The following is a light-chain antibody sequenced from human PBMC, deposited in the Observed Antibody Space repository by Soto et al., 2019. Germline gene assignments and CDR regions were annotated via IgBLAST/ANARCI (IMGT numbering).Light chain of an antibody. CDR3: SSCAGRNNLV. Sequence: QSVLTQPLSASGSPGQSVTISCTGTSSDVGACNYVSWFQQHPGKAPKLMIYEVSKRPSGVPDRFSGSKSGSTASLTVSGLQAEDEADYYCSSCAGRNNLVFGGGTKVTVL. CDR2: EVS. V-gene: IGLV2-8*01. CDR1: SSDVGACNY. J-gene: IGLJ2*01.